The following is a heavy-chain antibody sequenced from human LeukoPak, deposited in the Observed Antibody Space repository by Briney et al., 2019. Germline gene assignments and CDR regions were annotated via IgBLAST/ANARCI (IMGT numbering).Heavy chain of an antibody. CDR3: ARDSSGWYNY. Sequence: GGSLRLSCAASGFTVSSSYMSWVRQAPGKGLEWVSVFYSGGKTYYTDSVKGRFTISRDNSKNTLYLQMNSLRAEDTAVYYCARDSSGWYNYWGQGTLVTVSS. D-gene: IGHD6-19*01. J-gene: IGHJ4*02. CDR2: FYSGGKT. V-gene: IGHV3-53*01. CDR1: GFTVSSSY.